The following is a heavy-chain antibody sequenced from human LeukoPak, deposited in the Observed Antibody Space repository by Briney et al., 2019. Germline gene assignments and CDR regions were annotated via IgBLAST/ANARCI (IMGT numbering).Heavy chain of an antibody. Sequence: GGSLRLSCAASGFTFSSYSMNWVRQAPGKVLEWVSYISSGSNIIYYADSVKGRFTISRDNAKNSLYLQMNTLRAEDTSVYYCASESTEVTPGSWGQGTLVTVSS. CDR2: ISSGSNII. CDR1: GFTFSSYS. CDR3: ASESTEVTPGS. J-gene: IGHJ5*02. D-gene: IGHD4-23*01. V-gene: IGHV3-48*04.